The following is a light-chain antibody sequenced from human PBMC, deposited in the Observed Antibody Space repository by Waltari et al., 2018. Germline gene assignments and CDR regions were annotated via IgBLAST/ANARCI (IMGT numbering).Light chain of an antibody. Sequence: SSELTQDPVVSVDLGQTVSFTCRGDSLRKYYATWYQQKPGQAPPLVIFAKNRRPSGIPDRVSGSSSGNTASLTITGAQAEDEADYYCSSRNSSLNPLRLFGGGTKLTFL. CDR2: AKN. V-gene: IGLV3-19*01. CDR3: SSRNSSLNPLRL. J-gene: IGLJ3*02. CDR1: SLRKYY.